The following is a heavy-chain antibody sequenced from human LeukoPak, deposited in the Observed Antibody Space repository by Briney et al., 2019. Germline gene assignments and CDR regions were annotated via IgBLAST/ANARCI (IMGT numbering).Heavy chain of an antibody. J-gene: IGHJ4*02. Sequence: PSETLSLTCTVSSGSISSSSYYWGWIRQPPGKGLEWIGSIYYSGSTYYNPSLRSRVTISVDTSRNQFSLKLSSVTAADTAVYYCARGRLITFGGVDYWGQGTLVTVSS. V-gene: IGHV4-39*07. D-gene: IGHD3-16*01. CDR3: ARGRLITFGGVDY. CDR1: SGSISSSSYY. CDR2: IYYSGST.